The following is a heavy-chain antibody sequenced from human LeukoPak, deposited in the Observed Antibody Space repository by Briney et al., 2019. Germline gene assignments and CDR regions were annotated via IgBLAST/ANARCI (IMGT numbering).Heavy chain of an antibody. Sequence: GESLKISCKGSGYKFNAYWIAWVRQMPGKGLEWMGIIYPDDSDTRYSPSFQGQVTMSADKSFSTAYLQWSSLKASDTAIYYCARPGSSWYGFDYWGQGTLVTVSS. J-gene: IGHJ4*02. V-gene: IGHV5-51*01. CDR1: GYKFNAYW. D-gene: IGHD6-13*01. CDR2: IYPDDSDT. CDR3: ARPGSSWYGFDY.